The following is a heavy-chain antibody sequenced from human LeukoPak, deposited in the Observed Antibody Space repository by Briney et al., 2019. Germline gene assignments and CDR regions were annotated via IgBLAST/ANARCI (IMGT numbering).Heavy chain of an antibody. CDR1: GFTFDDYA. CDR3: AKDQERYSYGDFDY. CDR2: ISWNSGSI. D-gene: IGHD5-18*01. J-gene: IGHJ4*02. V-gene: IGHV3-9*01. Sequence: GGSLRLSCAASGFTFDDYAMHWVRQAPGKGLEWVSGISWNSGSIGYADSVKGRFTISRDNAKNSLYLQMNSLRAEDTALYYCAKDQERYSYGDFDYWGQGTLVTVSS.